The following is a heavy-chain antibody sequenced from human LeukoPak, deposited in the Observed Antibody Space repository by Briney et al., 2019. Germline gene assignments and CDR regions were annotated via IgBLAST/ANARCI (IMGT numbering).Heavy chain of an antibody. D-gene: IGHD6-6*01. CDR1: GFTFSDYY. J-gene: IGHJ5*02. CDR3: ARDAQLALSRWFDP. V-gene: IGHV3-11*04. Sequence: GGSLRLSCKASGFTFSDYYMSWIRQAPGKGLEWVSYISSSGSTIYYADSVKGRFTISRDNAKNSLYLQMNSLRAEDTAVYYCARDAQLALSRWFDPWGQGTLVTVSS. CDR2: ISSSGSTI.